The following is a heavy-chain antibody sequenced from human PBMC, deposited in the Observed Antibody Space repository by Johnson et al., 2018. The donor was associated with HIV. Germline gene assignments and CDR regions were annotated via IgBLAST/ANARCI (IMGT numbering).Heavy chain of an antibody. CDR2: MWYDGSNK. V-gene: IGHV3-33*01. D-gene: IGHD2-8*01. J-gene: IGHJ3*02. CDR1: GFTFSTYG. Sequence: QVQLVESGGGLVQPGGSLRLSCAASGFTFSTYGMHWVRQAPGKGLAWVAVMWYDGSNKYYADSVKGRFTISRDNSKNTLYLQMNSLRAEDTAVYYCARDVLGAFDIWGQGTMVTVSS. CDR3: ARDVLGAFDI.